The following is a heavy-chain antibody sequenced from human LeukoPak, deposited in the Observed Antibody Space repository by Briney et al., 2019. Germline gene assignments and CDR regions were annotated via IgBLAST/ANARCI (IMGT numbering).Heavy chain of an antibody. D-gene: IGHD3-3*01. CDR3: ARDNYDFWSGYYPNWFDP. Sequence: ASVKVSCKASGYTFTSYAMNWVRQAPGHGLEWMGWVNTNTGNPTYAQGFTGRFVFSLDTSVSTAYLQISSLKAEDTAMYYCARDNYDFWSGYYPNWFDPWGQGTLVTVSS. CDR1: GYTFTSYA. V-gene: IGHV7-4-1*02. CDR2: VNTNTGNP. J-gene: IGHJ5*02.